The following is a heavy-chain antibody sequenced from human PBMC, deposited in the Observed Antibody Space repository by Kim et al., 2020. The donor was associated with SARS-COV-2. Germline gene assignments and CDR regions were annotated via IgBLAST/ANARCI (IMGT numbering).Heavy chain of an antibody. CDR2: IIPILGIA. CDR1: GGTFSSYA. D-gene: IGHD2-2*01. J-gene: IGHJ6*02. V-gene: IGHV1-69*04. Sequence: SVKVSCKASGGTFSSYAISWVRQAPGQGLEWMGRIIPILGIANYAQKFQGRVTITADKSTSTAYMELSSLRSEDTAVYYCAREEIVVVPAAEDYYYGMDVWGQGTTITVSS. CDR3: AREEIVVVPAAEDYYYGMDV.